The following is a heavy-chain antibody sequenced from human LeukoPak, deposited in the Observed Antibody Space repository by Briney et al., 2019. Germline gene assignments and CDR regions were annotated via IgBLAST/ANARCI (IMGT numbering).Heavy chain of an antibody. CDR2: IYHSGST. V-gene: IGHV4-38-2*02. Sequence: SETLSLTCTVSGYSISSGYYWGWIRQPPGKGLEWIGSIYHSGSTYYNPSLKSRVTISVDTSKNQFSLKLSSVTAADTAVYYCARTYPFDYWGQGTPVTVSS. CDR3: ARTYPFDY. CDR1: GYSISSGYY. J-gene: IGHJ4*02.